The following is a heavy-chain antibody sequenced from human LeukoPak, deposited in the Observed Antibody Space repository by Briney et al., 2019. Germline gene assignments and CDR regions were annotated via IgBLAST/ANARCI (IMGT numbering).Heavy chain of an antibody. CDR1: GGSISSYY. D-gene: IGHD2-2*01. Sequence: SETLSPTCTVSGGSISSYYWSWIRQPPGKGLEWIGYIYYSGSTNYNPSLKSRVTISVDTSKNQFSLKLSSVTAADTAVYYCAREYPAGRRPRSYYFDYWGQGTLVTVSS. V-gene: IGHV4-59*01. CDR3: AREYPAGRRPRSYYFDY. J-gene: IGHJ4*02. CDR2: IYYSGST.